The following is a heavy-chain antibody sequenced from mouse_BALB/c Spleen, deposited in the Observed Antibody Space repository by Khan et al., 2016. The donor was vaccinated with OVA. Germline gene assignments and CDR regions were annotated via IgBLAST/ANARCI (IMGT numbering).Heavy chain of an antibody. CDR3: ATSYYYGYYFDY. V-gene: IGHV5-17*02. Sequence: EVKLVESGGGLVQPGGSRKLSCAASGFTFSSYGMHWVRQAPEKGLEWVAYISGDSSTIYYADTVKGRFTISRDNPKNTLFLQMTSLMSEDTAMYYCATSYYYGYYFDYWGPGTILTVSS. J-gene: IGHJ2*01. CDR2: ISGDSSTI. CDR1: GFTFSSYG. D-gene: IGHD1-1*01.